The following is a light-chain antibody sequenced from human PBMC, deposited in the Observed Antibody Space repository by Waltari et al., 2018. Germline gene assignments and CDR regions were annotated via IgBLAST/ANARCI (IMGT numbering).Light chain of an antibody. CDR1: SSDVGLYNL. Sequence: QSALTQPASVSGSPGQSITISCTGTSSDVGLYNLVPWPQQHPGKGPKLIIYEVTKRPLGVSSRFSASKSGNTASLTITGIQAEDEADYYCSSYARDTSSPWVFGGGTKLTVL. J-gene: IGLJ3*02. V-gene: IGLV2-23*02. CDR2: EVT. CDR3: SSYARDTSSPWV.